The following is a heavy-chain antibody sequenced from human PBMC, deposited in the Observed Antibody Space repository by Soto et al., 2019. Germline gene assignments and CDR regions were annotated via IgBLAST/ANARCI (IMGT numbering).Heavy chain of an antibody. CDR3: ARDLRRSSYNWFDP. CDR2: IYSGGST. CDR1: GFTVSNNY. J-gene: IGHJ5*02. Sequence: SGGGLIQPGGSLRLSCAASGFTVSNNYMSWVRQAPGKGLEWVSVIYSGGSTYYADSVKGRFTISRANSKNTLYLQMNILSAEDTAVYYCARDLRRSSYNWFDPWGQGALVTVSS. V-gene: IGHV3-53*01. D-gene: IGHD6-6*01.